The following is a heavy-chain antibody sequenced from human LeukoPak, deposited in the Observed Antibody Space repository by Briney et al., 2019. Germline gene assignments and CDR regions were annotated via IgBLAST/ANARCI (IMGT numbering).Heavy chain of an antibody. J-gene: IGHJ6*02. V-gene: IGHV1-69*02. Sequence: SVKVSCKASRYTFTGYYIHWVRQAPGQGVEWMGRIIPILGIANYEQKFQGRVTITPDKSTSTAYMELSSLRSEDTAVYYCARSLGIVVVVAATRTVLDYYGMDVWGQGTTVTVSS. D-gene: IGHD2-15*01. CDR3: ARSLGIVVVVAATRTVLDYYGMDV. CDR2: IIPILGIA. CDR1: RYTFTGYY.